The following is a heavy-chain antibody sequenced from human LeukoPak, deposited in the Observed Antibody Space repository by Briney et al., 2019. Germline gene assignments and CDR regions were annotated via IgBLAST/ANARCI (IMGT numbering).Heavy chain of an antibody. V-gene: IGHV3-53*01. D-gene: IGHD3-10*01. CDR1: GFTVSSNY. J-gene: IGHJ4*02. Sequence: GGSLRLSCAASGFTVSSNYMSWVRQAPGKGLEWVSVIYSGGSTYYADSVKGRFTISRDNSKNTPYLQMNSLRAEDTAVYYCARSPEVGGNFDYWGQGTLVTVSS. CDR3: ARSPEVGGNFDY. CDR2: IYSGGST.